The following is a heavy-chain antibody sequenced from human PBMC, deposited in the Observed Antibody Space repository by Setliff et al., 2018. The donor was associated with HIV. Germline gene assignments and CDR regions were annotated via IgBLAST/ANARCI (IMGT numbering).Heavy chain of an antibody. J-gene: IGHJ4*02. D-gene: IGHD3-10*01. CDR3: ARAGSGSYYNAPHY. CDR1: GYTFTSYW. Sequence: PGESLKISCKGSGYTFTSYWIGWVRQMPGKGLEWMGIIYPGDSDTRYSPSFQGQVTISVDKSINTAFLQWSSLKASDTAMYYCARAGSGSYYNAPHYWGQGTLVTVSS. V-gene: IGHV5-51*01. CDR2: IYPGDSDT.